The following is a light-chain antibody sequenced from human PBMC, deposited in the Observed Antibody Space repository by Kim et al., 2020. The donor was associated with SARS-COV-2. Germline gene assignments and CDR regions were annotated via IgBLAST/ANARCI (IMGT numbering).Light chain of an antibody. CDR3: QLYNHWPLT. CDR1: QNIASN. CDR2: GAS. V-gene: IGKV3-15*01. J-gene: IGKJ1*01. Sequence: SVSPGERATLSCRASQNIASNLAWYQQKPGQAPRLLIYGASTRATGVPARFGGSGSGTEFTLTISSLQSEDFAIYYCQLYNHWPLTFGQGTKV.